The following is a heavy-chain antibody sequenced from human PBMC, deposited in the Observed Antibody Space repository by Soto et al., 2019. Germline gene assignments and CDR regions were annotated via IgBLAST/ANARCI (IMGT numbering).Heavy chain of an antibody. CDR1: GYTFTRYN. D-gene: IGHD2-15*01. Sequence: GASVKVSCKASGYTFTRYNVHCVRQAPGQGLEWMAIINPSGGTTYYVQKFEGRVTLTTDTSTSTVYMELSSLRSDDTAVYYCARVRGGGSEYFFDYWGQGTLVTVSS. J-gene: IGHJ4*02. V-gene: IGHV1-46*01. CDR3: ARVRGGGSEYFFDY. CDR2: INPSGGTT.